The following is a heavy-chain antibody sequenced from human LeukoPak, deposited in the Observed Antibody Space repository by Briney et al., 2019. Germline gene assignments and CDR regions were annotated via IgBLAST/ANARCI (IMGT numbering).Heavy chain of an antibody. J-gene: IGHJ4*02. CDR1: GFTFSDHY. Sequence: GGSLRLSCAASGFTFSDHYMSWIRQAPGKGLEWVSYIGDSGTPIYYAGSVKGRFTVSRDNAKNSLFLQMDSLRAEDTAVYYCARDRRPSVYGGLDNWGQGTLVTVSS. CDR2: IGDSGTPI. D-gene: IGHD4/OR15-4a*01. CDR3: ARDRRPSVYGGLDN. V-gene: IGHV3-11*04.